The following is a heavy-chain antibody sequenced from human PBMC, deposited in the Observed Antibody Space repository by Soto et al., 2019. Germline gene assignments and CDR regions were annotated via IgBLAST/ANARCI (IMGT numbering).Heavy chain of an antibody. Sequence: QVQLQESGPGLVKPSGTLSLTCAVYGGSISSSNWWSWVRQPPGKGLEWIGEIYHSGRTNYNPSLKSRGTRSVDQSKNQFSLKLSSVPAAYTAVYYCAKEGRAILRWCGERNGDHDFDIWGQGKMVT. V-gene: IGHV4-4*02. J-gene: IGHJ3*02. D-gene: IGHD3-10*01. CDR2: IYHSGRT. CDR1: GGSISSSNW. CDR3: AKEGRAILRWCGERNGDHDFDI.